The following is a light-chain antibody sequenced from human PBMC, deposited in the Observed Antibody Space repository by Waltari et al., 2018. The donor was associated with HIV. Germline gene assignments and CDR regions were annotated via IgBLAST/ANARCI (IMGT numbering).Light chain of an antibody. Sequence: DIVMTHSPDSLTVSLGEGASISCMSSQTLFYSPDNKNHLAWSQQQARQSPKLLLSRASVRQPGVADRFSGSGSGTNFTLTINNVQAEDVAIYFCQQSYATPLTFGPGTRVDI. CDR3: QQSYATPLT. V-gene: IGKV4-1*01. CDR2: RAS. CDR1: QTLFYSPDNKNH. J-gene: IGKJ3*01.